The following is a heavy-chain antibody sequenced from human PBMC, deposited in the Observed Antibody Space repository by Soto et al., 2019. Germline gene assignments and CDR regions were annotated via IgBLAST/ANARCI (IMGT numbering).Heavy chain of an antibody. CDR2: IYIGVTN. CDR3: ARINGGSPDF. V-gene: IGHV4-4*07. D-gene: IGHD2-15*01. Sequence: SETLSLTCNVSGGSMNAHFWSWIRQSAWKGLEVIGHIYIGVTNMYNPSLKSRVTMSVDPPKNQLSLKLTSVTAADTAVYYCARINGGSPDFWGQGSLV. CDR1: GGSMNAHF. J-gene: IGHJ4*02.